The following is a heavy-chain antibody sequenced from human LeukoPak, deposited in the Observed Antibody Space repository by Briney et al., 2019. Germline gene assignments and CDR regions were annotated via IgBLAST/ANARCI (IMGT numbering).Heavy chain of an antibody. D-gene: IGHD3-10*01. CDR3: ARRTLVRGVVGSWLDP. CDR1: HGSIGGFY. Sequence: KPSETLSLTCAVSHGSIGGFYWNWIRQSPGKGLEWIGNIYYDGNTNYNPSLQSRVTISISTSKRQFSLKLDSLTPADTAVYYCARRTLVRGVVGSWLDPWGQGVPVIVSS. J-gene: IGHJ5*02. V-gene: IGHV4-59*01. CDR2: IYYDGNT.